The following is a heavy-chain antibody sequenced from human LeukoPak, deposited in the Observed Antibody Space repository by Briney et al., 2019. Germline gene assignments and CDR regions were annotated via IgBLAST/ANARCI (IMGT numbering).Heavy chain of an antibody. J-gene: IGHJ4*02. CDR3: ARETFDRSGYSHY. D-gene: IGHD3-22*01. CDR2: IYYSGST. V-gene: IGHV4-59*12. CDR1: GGSISSYY. Sequence: SETLSLTCTVSGGSISSYYWSWIRQPPGKGLEWIGYIYYSGSTNYNPSLKSRVTISVDTSKNQFSLKLSSVTAADTAVYYCARETFDRSGYSHYWGQGTLVTVSS.